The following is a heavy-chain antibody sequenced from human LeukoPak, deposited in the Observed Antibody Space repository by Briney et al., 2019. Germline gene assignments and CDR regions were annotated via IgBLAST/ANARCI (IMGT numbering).Heavy chain of an antibody. V-gene: IGHV3-23*01. J-gene: IGHJ4*02. D-gene: IGHD3-3*01. CDR1: GFTFSSYA. Sequence: GGSLRLSCAASGFTFSSYAMSWVRQAPGKGLECVSAISGSGGSTYYADSVKGRFTISRDNSKNTLYLQMNSLRAEDTAVYYCANVFGRVGTFDYWGQGTLVTVSS. CDR2: ISGSGGST. CDR3: ANVFGRVGTFDY.